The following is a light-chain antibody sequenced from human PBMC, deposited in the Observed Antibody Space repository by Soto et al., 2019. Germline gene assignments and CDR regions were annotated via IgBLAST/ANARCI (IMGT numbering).Light chain of an antibody. V-gene: IGLV2-23*01. CDR2: KGT. CDR1: SSDVWAYNS. CDR3: CSPXHESIYA. J-gene: IGLJ1*01. Sequence: QSSLAQPASVSGSPGQSITISCTGTSSDVWAYNSVSWYQQHPNRAPQVIIYKGTQRPSGVSNRFSGSTSGNAASLTISALQADDVSDYLCCSPXHESIYAFGPGXQXT.